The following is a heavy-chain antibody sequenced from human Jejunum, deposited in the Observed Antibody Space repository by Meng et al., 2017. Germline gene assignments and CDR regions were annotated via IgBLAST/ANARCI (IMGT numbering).Heavy chain of an antibody. CDR3: ARGDTGYSGYVFGY. D-gene: IGHD5-12*01. V-gene: IGHV4-31*02. CDR2: IYYSGST. Sequence: QGQRQEAGPGLVKPSQTLSLTWSVSGGSITTGGYYWSWIRQHPGKGLEWIGHIYYSGSTHYTPSLKSRVTISIDTSQNQFSLKLSSVTAADTAVYYCARGDTGYSGYVFGYWGQGTLVTVSS. J-gene: IGHJ4*02. CDR1: GGSITTGGYY.